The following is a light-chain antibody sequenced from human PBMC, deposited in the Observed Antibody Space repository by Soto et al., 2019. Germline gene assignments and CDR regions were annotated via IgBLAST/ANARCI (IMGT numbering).Light chain of an antibody. CDR2: EVS. J-gene: IGLJ1*01. CDR3: SSYTSSSPYV. CDR1: SSDVGAYDY. V-gene: IGLV2-14*01. Sequence: QSVLTQPASVSGSPGQSITISCTGTSSDVGAYDYVSWYQQYPGKTPKVMISEVSNRPSGVSNLFSGSKSGNTASLTISGLQAEDEADYYCSSYTSSSPYVFGTGTKLTVL.